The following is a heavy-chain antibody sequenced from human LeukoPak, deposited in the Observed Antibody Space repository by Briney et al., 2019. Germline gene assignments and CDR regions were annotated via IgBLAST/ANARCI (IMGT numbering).Heavy chain of an antibody. CDR3: ARDLVTVTKGFDI. D-gene: IGHD4-17*01. V-gene: IGHV4-59*11. J-gene: IGHJ3*02. CDR2: ISYIGST. CDR1: DDSFSSHY. Sequence: SETLSLTCAVSDDSFSSHYWTWIRQPPGKGLEWIGYISYIGSTNYNPSLKSRVTISIDTSKNQFTLKLRSVTAADTAVYYCARDLVTVTKGFDIWGQGTMVSVSS.